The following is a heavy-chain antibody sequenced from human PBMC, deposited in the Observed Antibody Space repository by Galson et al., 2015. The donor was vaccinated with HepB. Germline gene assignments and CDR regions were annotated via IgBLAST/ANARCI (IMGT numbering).Heavy chain of an antibody. D-gene: IGHD6-6*01. CDR2: IGTAGDP. CDR1: GFTFSSYD. V-gene: IGHV3-13*05. Sequence: SLRLSCAASGFTFSSYDMHWVRQATGKGLEWVSAIGTAGDPYYPGSVKGRFTISRENAKNSLYLQMNSLRAGDTAVYYCARARRSASYDYYYGMDVWGQGTTVTVSS. CDR3: ARARRSASYDYYYGMDV. J-gene: IGHJ6*02.